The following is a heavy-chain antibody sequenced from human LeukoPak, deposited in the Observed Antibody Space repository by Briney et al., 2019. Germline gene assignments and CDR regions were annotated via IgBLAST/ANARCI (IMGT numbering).Heavy chain of an antibody. CDR1: GYTFTGAY. J-gene: IGHJ4*02. CDR2: INSYSGGT. CDR3: ARQGEAASFDY. V-gene: IGHV1-2*02. D-gene: IGHD6-13*01. Sequence: ASVKVSCKASGYTFTGAYIHWERQAPGQGPEWMGWINSYSGGTNYAQKFQGRVTLTRDTSLGTAYMELSRLRSDDTAVYYCARQGEAASFDYWGQGTLVTVSS.